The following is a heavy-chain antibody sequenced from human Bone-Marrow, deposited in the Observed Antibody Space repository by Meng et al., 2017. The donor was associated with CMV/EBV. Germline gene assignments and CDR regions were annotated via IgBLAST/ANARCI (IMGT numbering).Heavy chain of an antibody. CDR3: GRDPSGAPVDY. D-gene: IGHD3-10*01. CDR1: GFTFNDYW. J-gene: IGHJ4*02. V-gene: IGHV3-7*01. Sequence: GGSLRLSCTVSGFTFNDYWMSWVRQAPGKGLEWVADIEGDGNTKYYADSVKGRCTISRDNAKKALYLQMNALIVEDTAVYYCGRDPSGAPVDYWGQGTQVTVSS. CDR2: IEGDGNTK.